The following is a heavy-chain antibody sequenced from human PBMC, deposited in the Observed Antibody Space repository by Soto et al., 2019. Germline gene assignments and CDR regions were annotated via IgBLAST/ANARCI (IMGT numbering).Heavy chain of an antibody. CDR2: INAGNGNT. J-gene: IGHJ4*02. Sequence: ASVKVSCKASGYTFTSYAMHWVRQAPGQRLEWMGWINAGNGNTKYSQKFQGRVTITRDTSASTAYMELSSLRSEDTAVYYCARSVVQAARALGYWGQGTLVTVSS. CDR3: ARSVVQAARALGY. V-gene: IGHV1-3*01. CDR1: GYTFTSYA. D-gene: IGHD6-6*01.